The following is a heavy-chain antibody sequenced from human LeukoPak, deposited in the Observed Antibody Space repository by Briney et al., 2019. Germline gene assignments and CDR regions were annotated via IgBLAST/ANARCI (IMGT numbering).Heavy chain of an antibody. CDR2: INHSGNT. CDR3: ARYLFVDFSNYDWFAP. D-gene: IGHD4-11*01. Sequence: SETLSLTCAVYGGSFSGYNWGWIRQPPGKGLEWIGEINHSGNTNYNPSLKSRVTISLDTSKNQFSLKVTYVTAADTAVYYCARYLFVDFSNYDWFAPWGQGTLVTVSS. V-gene: IGHV4-34*01. J-gene: IGHJ5*02. CDR1: GGSFSGYN.